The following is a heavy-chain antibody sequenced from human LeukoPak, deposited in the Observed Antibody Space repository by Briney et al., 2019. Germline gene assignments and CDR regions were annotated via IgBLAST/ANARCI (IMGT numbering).Heavy chain of an antibody. CDR2: IIPIFGTA. V-gene: IGHV1-69*05. D-gene: IGHD1-26*01. Sequence: SVKVSCKASGGTFSSYAISWVRQAPGQGLEWMGGIIPIFGTANYAQKFQGRVTITTDESTSTAYMELSSLRSEDTAVYYCVSSSKIVGATHFDYWGQGALVTVSS. CDR1: GGTFSSYA. CDR3: VSSSKIVGATHFDY. J-gene: IGHJ4*02.